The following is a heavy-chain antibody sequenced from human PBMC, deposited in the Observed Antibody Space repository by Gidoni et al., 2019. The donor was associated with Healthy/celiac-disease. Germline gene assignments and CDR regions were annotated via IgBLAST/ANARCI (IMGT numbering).Heavy chain of an antibody. V-gene: IGHV3-13*01. D-gene: IGHD2-15*01. CDR2: IGTAGDT. CDR1: GVTFSSHD. J-gene: IGHJ4*02. Sequence: EVQLVESGGGLVQPGGSLRLSCAAPGVTFSSHDRHWVRQATGKGLGWVSAIGTAGDTYYPGSVKGRFTISRENAKNSLYLQMNSLRAGDTAVYYCASGGQGYCSGGSCFPPPDYWGQGTLVTVSS. CDR3: ASGGQGYCSGGSCFPPPDY.